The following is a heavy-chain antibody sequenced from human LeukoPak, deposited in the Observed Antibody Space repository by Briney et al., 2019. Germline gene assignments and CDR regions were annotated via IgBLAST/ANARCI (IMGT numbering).Heavy chain of an antibody. D-gene: IGHD3-22*01. CDR2: IKQDGSEK. J-gene: IGHJ3*02. CDR3: ARGGYTYYYDSSGYNAFDI. Sequence: PGGSLRLSCAASGFTFSSYWMSWVRQAPGKGLEWVANIKQDGSEKYYVDSVKGRFTISRDNAKNSLYLQMNSLRAEDTAVYYCARGGYTYYYDSSGYNAFDIWGQGTMVTVSS. V-gene: IGHV3-7*04. CDR1: GFTFSSYW.